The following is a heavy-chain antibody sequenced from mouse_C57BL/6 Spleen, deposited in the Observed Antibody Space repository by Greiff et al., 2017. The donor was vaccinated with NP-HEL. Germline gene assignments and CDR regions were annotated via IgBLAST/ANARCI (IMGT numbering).Heavy chain of an antibody. J-gene: IGHJ2*01. Sequence: QVQLQQPGAELVKPGASVKLSCKASGYTFTSYWMHWVKQRPGQGLEWIGMIHPNSGSTNYNEKFKSKATLTVDKSSSTAYMQLSSLTSEDSAVYYCARRPLLLRYGFDYWGQGTTLTVSS. CDR3: ARRPLLLRYGFDY. V-gene: IGHV1-64*01. D-gene: IGHD1-1*01. CDR1: GYTFTSYW. CDR2: IHPNSGST.